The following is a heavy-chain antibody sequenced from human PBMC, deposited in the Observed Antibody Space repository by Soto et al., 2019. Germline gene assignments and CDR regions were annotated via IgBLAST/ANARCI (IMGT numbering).Heavy chain of an antibody. CDR2: VNPNSGNT. J-gene: IGHJ3*02. CDR1: GYTFTSND. V-gene: IGHV1-8*01. Sequence: EASVKVSCKASGYTFTSNDINWVRQATRQGLEWMGWVNPNSGNTGYAQKFQGRVTMTRNTSISTAYMELSSLRSEDTAVYYCARALKRIRGGFYAFDIWGQGTMVTVSS. D-gene: IGHD1-1*01. CDR3: ARALKRIRGGFYAFDI.